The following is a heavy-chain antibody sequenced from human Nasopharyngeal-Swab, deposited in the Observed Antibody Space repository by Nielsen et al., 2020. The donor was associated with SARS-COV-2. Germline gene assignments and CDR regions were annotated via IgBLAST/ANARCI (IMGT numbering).Heavy chain of an antibody. V-gene: IGHV1-46*01. CDR1: GYTFTSYY. Sequence: ASVKVSCKASGYTFTSYYMHWVRQAPGQGLEWMGIINPSGGSTSYAQKFQGRVTVTRDTSTSTVYMELRSEDTAVYYCARDAAAGTTRGAFDIWGQGTMVTVSS. D-gene: IGHD1-1*01. CDR2: INPSGGST. J-gene: IGHJ3*02. CDR3: ARDAAAGTTRGAFDI.